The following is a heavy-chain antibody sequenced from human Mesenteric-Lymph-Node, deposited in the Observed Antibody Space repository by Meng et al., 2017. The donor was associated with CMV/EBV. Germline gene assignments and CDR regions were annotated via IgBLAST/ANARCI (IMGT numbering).Heavy chain of an antibody. CDR2: IRYDGFTE. CDR3: AKGRDYGADNGLDV. Sequence: GESLKISCAASGFTFSSFGMHWVRQAPGKGLQWVAFIRYDGFTEYYVDSVKGRFTISRDNSKNTLYLQMNSLRPEDTAVYYCAKGRDYGADNGLDVWGQGTTVTVSS. D-gene: IGHD4-17*01. J-gene: IGHJ6*02. CDR1: GFTFSSFG. V-gene: IGHV3-30*02.